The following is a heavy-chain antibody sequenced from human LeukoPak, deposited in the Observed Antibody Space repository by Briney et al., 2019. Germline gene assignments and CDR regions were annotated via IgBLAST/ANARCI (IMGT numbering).Heavy chain of an antibody. CDR3: ARPGSYSNCYYYGMDV. CDR1: GYTFTSYY. J-gene: IGHJ6*02. D-gene: IGHD1-26*01. Sequence: ASVKVSCKASGYTFTSYYMHWVRQAPGQGLEWMGIINPSGGSTSYAQKFQGRVTMTRDTSTSTVYMELSSLRSEDTAVYYCARPGSYSNCYYYGMDVWGQGTTVTVSS. V-gene: IGHV1-46*01. CDR2: INPSGGST.